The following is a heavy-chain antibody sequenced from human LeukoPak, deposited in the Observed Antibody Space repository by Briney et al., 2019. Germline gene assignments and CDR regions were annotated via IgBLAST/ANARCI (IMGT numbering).Heavy chain of an antibody. J-gene: IGHJ3*02. CDR1: GFTFSSYA. CDR2: ISGSGGST. D-gene: IGHD3-10*01. CDR3: AKEAGGVLWFGELSTDDAFDI. V-gene: IGHV3-23*01. Sequence: GGSLRLSCAASGFTFSSYAMSWVRQAPGKGLEWVSAISGSGGSTYYADSVKGRFTISRDNSKNTLYLQMNSLRAEDTAVYYCAKEAGGVLWFGELSTDDAFDIWGQGTMVTVSP.